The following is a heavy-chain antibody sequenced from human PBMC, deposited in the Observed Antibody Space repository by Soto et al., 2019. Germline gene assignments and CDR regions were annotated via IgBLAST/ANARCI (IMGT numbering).Heavy chain of an antibody. CDR1: GFSFITYW. CDR3: VRSISGSLAR. J-gene: IGHJ4*02. D-gene: IGHD3-16*02. Sequence: EVQLVESGGGLVQSGGSLRLSCEASGFSFITYWMNWVRQAPGKGLEWIASIKEDGSEKQYVDSVKGRFTSSRDNSKNSSYLPMNSLSEKHTAVYYCVRSISGSLARWGQGTLVIVSS. CDR2: IKEDGSEK. V-gene: IGHV3-7*04.